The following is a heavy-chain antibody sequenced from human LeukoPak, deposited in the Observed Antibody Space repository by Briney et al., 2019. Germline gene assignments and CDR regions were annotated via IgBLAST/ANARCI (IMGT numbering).Heavy chain of an antibody. D-gene: IGHD1-26*01. CDR2: ISYDGSNK. CDR3: ARVKYSGSYYVDY. Sequence: GRSLRLSCAPSGFTLCSYAMLWVRQAPGKGLEWVAVISYDGSNKYYADSVKGRFTISRDNSKNTLYLQMNSLRAEDTAVYYCARVKYSGSYYVDYWGQGTLVTVSS. CDR1: GFTLCSYA. V-gene: IGHV3-30*01. J-gene: IGHJ4*02.